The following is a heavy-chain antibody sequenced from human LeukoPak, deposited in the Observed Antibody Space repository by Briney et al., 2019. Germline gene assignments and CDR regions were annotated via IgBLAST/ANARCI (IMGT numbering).Heavy chain of an antibody. D-gene: IGHD4-17*01. CDR2: INPNSGGT. J-gene: IGHJ4*02. V-gene: IGHV1-2*02. Sequence: ASVKVSFKASGYTFTCYYMHWVRQAPGQGLEWMGWINPNSGGTNYAQKFQGRVTMTRDTSISTAYMELSRLKSDDTAVYYCARGRRGATGSTGDYWGQGTLVTVSS. CDR1: GYTFTCYY. CDR3: ARGRRGATGSTGDY.